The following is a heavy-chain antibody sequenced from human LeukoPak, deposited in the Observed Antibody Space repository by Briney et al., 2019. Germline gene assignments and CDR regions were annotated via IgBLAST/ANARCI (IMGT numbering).Heavy chain of an antibody. CDR3: VRWNGSGSYYNPTFDY. Sequence: ASVKVSCKASGYTFTSYGITWVRQAPGQGLEWMGWISVYNGNTNYAQKLQGRVTMTTDTSTSTAYMELRSLRSDDTAVYYCVRWNGSGSYYNPTFDYWGQGTLVTVSS. J-gene: IGHJ4*02. CDR1: GYTFTSYG. V-gene: IGHV1-18*01. D-gene: IGHD3-10*01. CDR2: ISVYNGNT.